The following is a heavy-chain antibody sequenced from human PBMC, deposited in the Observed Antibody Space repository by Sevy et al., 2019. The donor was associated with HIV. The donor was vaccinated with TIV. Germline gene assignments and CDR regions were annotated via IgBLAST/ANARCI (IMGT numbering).Heavy chain of an antibody. D-gene: IGHD3-3*01. J-gene: IGHJ6*02. Sequence: GGSLRLSCVGSGFSFSSDAMSWVRQAPGKGLKYVSAISSDGFSTYYTDSVRGRFTISRDNSKNTLYLQMSSLRVEDTAVYYCVKDPDYNFWRGDYGMDVWGQGTTVTVSS. V-gene: IGHV3-64D*06. CDR2: ISSDGFST. CDR3: VKDPDYNFWRGDYGMDV. CDR1: GFSFSSDA.